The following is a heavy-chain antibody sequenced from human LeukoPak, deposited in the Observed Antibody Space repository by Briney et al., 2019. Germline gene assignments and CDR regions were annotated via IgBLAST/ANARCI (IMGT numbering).Heavy chain of an antibody. CDR3: ARQDGSGLYYFDY. CDR2: IYPGDSDT. J-gene: IGHJ4*02. V-gene: IGHV5-51*01. D-gene: IGHD6-25*01. Sequence: GESLKISCKGSGYSFTFYWIGWVRQVPGKGLEWMGIIYPGDSDTRYSPSFQGQVTISVDKSINTAYLQWSSLEASDTAMYYCARQDGSGLYYFDYWGQGTLVTVSS. CDR1: GYSFTFYW.